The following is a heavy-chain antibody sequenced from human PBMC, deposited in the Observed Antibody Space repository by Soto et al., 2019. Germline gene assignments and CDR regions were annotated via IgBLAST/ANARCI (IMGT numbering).Heavy chain of an antibody. V-gene: IGHV1-69*13. Sequence: SVKVSCKASGGTFSSYAISWVRQASGQGLEWMGGIIPIFGTANYAQKFQGRVTITADESTSTAYMELSSLRSEDTAVYYCVLDTVWGSYRYFYFDYWGQGTLVTVSS. D-gene: IGHD3-16*02. CDR1: GGTFSSYA. CDR3: VLDTVWGSYRYFYFDY. J-gene: IGHJ4*02. CDR2: IIPIFGTA.